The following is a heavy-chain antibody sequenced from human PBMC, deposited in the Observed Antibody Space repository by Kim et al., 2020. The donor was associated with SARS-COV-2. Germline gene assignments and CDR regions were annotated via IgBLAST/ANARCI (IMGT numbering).Heavy chain of an antibody. Sequence: SETLSLTCAVYGGSFSGYYWNWIRQPPGKGLEWIGKINHSGSANYNPSLKSRLTISVDTSKNQFSLKLDSVTAADTAVYYCARGDTYYYDSGGYYPLLFDYWGEGTLVTVSS. V-gene: IGHV4-34*01. J-gene: IGHJ4*02. CDR2: INHSGSA. CDR3: ARGDTYYYDSGGYYPLLFDY. D-gene: IGHD3-22*01. CDR1: GGSFSGYY.